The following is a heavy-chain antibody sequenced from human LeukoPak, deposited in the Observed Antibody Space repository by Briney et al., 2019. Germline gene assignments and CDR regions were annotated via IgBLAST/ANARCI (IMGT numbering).Heavy chain of an antibody. Sequence: GGSLRLSCAVSGFTFSSYAMSWVRQAPGKGLEWVSAISGSGGSTYYADSVKGRFTISRDNSKNTLYLQMNSLRAEDTAVYYCAKDSPEAHFWSGYTFYFDYWGQGTLVTVSS. D-gene: IGHD3-3*02. CDR3: AKDSPEAHFWSGYTFYFDY. V-gene: IGHV3-23*01. J-gene: IGHJ4*02. CDR1: GFTFSSYA. CDR2: ISGSGGST.